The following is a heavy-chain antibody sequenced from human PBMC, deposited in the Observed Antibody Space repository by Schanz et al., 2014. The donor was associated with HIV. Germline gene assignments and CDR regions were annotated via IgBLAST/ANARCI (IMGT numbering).Heavy chain of an antibody. V-gene: IGHV1-69*01. J-gene: IGHJ6*02. CDR2: FNVMLSKI. CDR3: ASGRRSGIGWRMDA. Sequence: QVQLVQSGAEVQKTGSSVKVSCKASGGTFRSNAITWVRQAPGQGLEWIGHFNVMLSKINSAQKFQGRVSMTADPSTNTAYMEMRGLRFEDTAVYYCASGRRSGIGWRMDAWGQGTTVSVSS. D-gene: IGHD6-19*01. CDR1: GGTFRSNA.